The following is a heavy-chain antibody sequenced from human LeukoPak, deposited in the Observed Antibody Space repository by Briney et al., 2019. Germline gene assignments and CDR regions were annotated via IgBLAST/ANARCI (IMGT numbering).Heavy chain of an antibody. CDR1: GYTFTSYY. CDR2: INPSGGST. Sequence: ASVKVSCKASGYTFTSYYMHWVRQAPGQGLEWMGIINPSGGSTSYAPKFQGRVTMTRDTSTSTVYMELSSLRSEDTAVYYCARGQYYYDSSGYHDAFDIWGQGTMVTVSP. D-gene: IGHD3-22*01. CDR3: ARGQYYYDSSGYHDAFDI. J-gene: IGHJ3*02. V-gene: IGHV1-46*01.